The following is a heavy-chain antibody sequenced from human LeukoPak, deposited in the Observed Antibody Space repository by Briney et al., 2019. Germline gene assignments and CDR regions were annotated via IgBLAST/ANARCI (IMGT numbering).Heavy chain of an antibody. D-gene: IGHD3-10*01. Sequence: SETLSLICTVSGGSISSYYWSWIRQPPGKGLEWIGYIYYSGSTNYNPSLKSRVTISVDTSKNQFSLKLSSVTAADTAVYYCASMAYYYYGMDVRGKGTTVTVSS. CDR2: IYYSGST. J-gene: IGHJ6*04. CDR3: ASMAYYYYGMDV. V-gene: IGHV4-59*01. CDR1: GGSISSYY.